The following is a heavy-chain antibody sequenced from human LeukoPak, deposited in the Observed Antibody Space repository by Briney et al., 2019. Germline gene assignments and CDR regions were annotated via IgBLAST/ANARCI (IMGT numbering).Heavy chain of an antibody. CDR1: GGSISSSSYY. D-gene: IGHD6-6*01. V-gene: IGHV4-39*07. CDR3: ARSRGYPIAARLIRFDY. CDR2: IYHSGST. Sequence: PSETLSLTCTVSGGSISSSSYYWGWIRQPPGKGLEWIGSIYHSGSTYYNPSLKSRVTISVDTSKNQFSLKLSSVTAADTAVYYCARSRGYPIAARLIRFDYWGQGTLVTVSS. J-gene: IGHJ4*02.